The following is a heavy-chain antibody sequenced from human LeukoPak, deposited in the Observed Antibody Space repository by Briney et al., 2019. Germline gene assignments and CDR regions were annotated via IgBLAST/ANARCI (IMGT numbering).Heavy chain of an antibody. CDR1: GGSISSSSYY. D-gene: IGHD2-2*02. V-gene: IGHV4-39*07. CDR2: IYYSGST. Sequence: SETLSLTCTVSGGSISSSSYYWGWIRQPPGKGLEWIGSIYYSGSTYYNPSLKSRVTISVDTSKNQFSLKLSSVTAADTAVYYCARDREYQLLYHWFDPWGQGTLVTVSS. CDR3: ARDREYQLLYHWFDP. J-gene: IGHJ5*02.